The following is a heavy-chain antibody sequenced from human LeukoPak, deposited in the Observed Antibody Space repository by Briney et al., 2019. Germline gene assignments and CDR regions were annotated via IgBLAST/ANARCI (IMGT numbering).Heavy chain of an antibody. V-gene: IGHV3-48*04. CDR1: GFTFSSYS. J-gene: IGHJ4*02. D-gene: IGHD3-10*01. CDR2: ISSSSSTI. Sequence: PGGSLRLSCAASGFTFSSYSMNWVRQAPGKGLEWVSYISSSSSTIYYADSVKGRFTISRDNAKNSLYLQMNSPRAEDTAVYYCARSITMVRGVIRPPTDWGQGTLVTVSS. CDR3: ARSITMVRGVIRPPTD.